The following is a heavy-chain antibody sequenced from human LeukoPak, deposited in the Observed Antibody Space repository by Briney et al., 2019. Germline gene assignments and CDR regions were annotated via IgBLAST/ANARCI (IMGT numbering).Heavy chain of an antibody. CDR1: GGSFSGYY. J-gene: IGHJ4*02. Sequence: SETLSLTCAVYGGSFSGYYWSWIRQPPGKGLEWIGEINHSGSTNYNPSLKRRVTISVDTSKNQFSLKLSSVTAEDTAVYYCARDSVSSGWYFDYWGQGTLVTVSS. V-gene: IGHV4-34*01. CDR2: INHSGST. D-gene: IGHD6-19*01. CDR3: ARDSVSSGWYFDY.